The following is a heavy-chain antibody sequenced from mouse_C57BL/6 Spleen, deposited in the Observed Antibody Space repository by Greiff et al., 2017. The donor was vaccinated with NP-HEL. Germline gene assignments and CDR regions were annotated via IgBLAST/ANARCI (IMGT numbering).Heavy chain of an antibody. CDR3: ARHEDRVVATGGAMDY. J-gene: IGHJ4*01. CDR2: FYPGSGSI. D-gene: IGHD1-1*01. CDR1: GYTFTEYT. V-gene: IGHV1-62-2*01. Sequence: VQLQQSGAELVKPGASVKLSCKASGYTFTEYTIHWVKQRSGQGLEWIGWFYPGSGSIKYNEKFKDKATLTADKSSSTVYMELIRLTSEDSAVYFCARHEDRVVATGGAMDYWGQGTSVTVSS.